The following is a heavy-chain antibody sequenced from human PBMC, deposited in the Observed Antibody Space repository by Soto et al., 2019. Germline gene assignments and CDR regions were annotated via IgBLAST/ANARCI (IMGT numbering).Heavy chain of an antibody. D-gene: IGHD2-8*01. CDR2: INHSGST. CDR3: ARRPGGVNMDY. CDR1: GGSFSGYY. V-gene: IGHV4-34*01. Sequence: SETLSLTCAVYGGSFSGYYWSWIRQPPGKGLEWIGEINHSGSTNYNPSLKSRVTISVDTSKNQFSLKLSSVTAADTAVYYCARRPGGVNMDYWGQGTLVTVSS. J-gene: IGHJ4*02.